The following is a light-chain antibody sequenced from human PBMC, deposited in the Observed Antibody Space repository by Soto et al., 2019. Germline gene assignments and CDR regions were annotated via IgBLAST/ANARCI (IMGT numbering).Light chain of an antibody. V-gene: IGKV1-39*01. CDR2: AAS. J-gene: IGKJ4*01. Sequence: DIQMTQSPSSLSASVGDRVTITCRASQSTSSYLNWYQQKPGKAPKLLIYAASSLQSGVPSRFSGSGSGTDFTLTISSLQPEDFATYYCQQSYSTLLGFGGGTKVDIK. CDR3: QQSYSTLLG. CDR1: QSTSSY.